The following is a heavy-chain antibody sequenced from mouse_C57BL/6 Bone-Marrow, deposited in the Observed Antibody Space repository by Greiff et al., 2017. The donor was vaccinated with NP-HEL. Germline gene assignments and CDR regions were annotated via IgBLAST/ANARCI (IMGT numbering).Heavy chain of an antibody. CDR2: INPSNGGT. J-gene: IGHJ2*01. CDR1: GYTFTSYW. Sequence: VQLQQPGTELVKPGASVKLSCTASGYTFTSYWMHWVKQRPGQGLEWIGNINPSNGGTNYNEKFKCKATLTVDKSSSTAYMQLSSLTSEDSAVYYCARSDYYGSSYDYFDYWGQGTTLTVSS. V-gene: IGHV1-53*01. D-gene: IGHD1-1*01. CDR3: ARSDYYGSSYDYFDY.